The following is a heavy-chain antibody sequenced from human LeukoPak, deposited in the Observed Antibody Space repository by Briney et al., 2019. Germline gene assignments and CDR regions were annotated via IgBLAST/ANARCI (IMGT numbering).Heavy chain of an antibody. J-gene: IGHJ4*02. V-gene: IGHV3-11*01. CDR2: ISPSGSTI. Sequence: GGSLRLSCEASGFSFSDYYMTWIRQAPGKGLEWVSYISPSGSTIRNADSVKGRFTISRDNTRNSLYLQMSSLRADDTAVYYCARAGRGFTYGYSDSWGQGTLVTVSS. CDR1: GFSFSDYY. D-gene: IGHD2-8*01. CDR3: ARAGRGFTYGYSDS.